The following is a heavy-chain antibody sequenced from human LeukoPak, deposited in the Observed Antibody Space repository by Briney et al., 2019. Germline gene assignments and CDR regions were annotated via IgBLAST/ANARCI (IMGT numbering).Heavy chain of an antibody. CDR1: GFAFSDYY. D-gene: IGHD2-2*02. Sequence: GGSLRLSCAASGFAFSDYYMSWIRQAPGKGLEWISYVSSGGSTTSYADSVKGRFTISRDNAKNSLYLQMNSLRAEDTAVYYCAKAKRPGKGQYQLLYEVDYWGQGTLVTVSS. J-gene: IGHJ4*02. CDR3: AKAKRPGKGQYQLLYEVDY. CDR2: VSSGGSTT. V-gene: IGHV3-11*01.